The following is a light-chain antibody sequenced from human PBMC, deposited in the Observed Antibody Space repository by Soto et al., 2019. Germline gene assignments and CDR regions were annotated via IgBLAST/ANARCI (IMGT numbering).Light chain of an antibody. CDR3: QQFDSSRMYS. V-gene: IGKV3-20*01. Sequence: EIVLSQSPGTLSLSPGERATLSCRASQSVTSTYLAWYQQKPGQSPRLIIYGGSTRASGFPDRFSGGGSGTDFTLTISRLEPVDSAVYYCHCQQFDSSRMYSFGQGTKLEI. CDR1: QSVTSTY. CDR2: GGS. J-gene: IGKJ2*03.